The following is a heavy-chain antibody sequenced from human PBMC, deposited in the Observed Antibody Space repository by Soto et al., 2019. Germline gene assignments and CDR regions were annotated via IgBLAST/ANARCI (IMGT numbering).Heavy chain of an antibody. CDR2: ISYDGSNK. D-gene: IGHD3-10*01. CDR1: GFTFSSYA. CDR3: ARDTTRVLWFGFDAFDI. J-gene: IGHJ3*02. Sequence: GGSPRLSCAASGFTFSSYAMHWVRQAPGKGLEWVAVISYDGSNKYYADSVKGRFTISRDNSKNTLYLQMNSLRAEDTAVYYCARDTTRVLWFGFDAFDIWGQGTMVTVSS. V-gene: IGHV3-30-3*01.